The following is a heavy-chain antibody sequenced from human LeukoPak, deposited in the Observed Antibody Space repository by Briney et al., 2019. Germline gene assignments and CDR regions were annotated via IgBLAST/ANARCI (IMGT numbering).Heavy chain of an antibody. J-gene: IGHJ3*02. CDR3: VRERYSSGPDGFDI. Sequence: GSLRLSCAVSGFTFSRHWMHWARQAPGKGLVWVSRIDSGGSNTRYADSVKGRFTVSRDNAKNTVYLQMNSLRADDTAVYYCVRERYSSGPDGFDIWGQGTVVTVSS. V-gene: IGHV3-74*01. D-gene: IGHD2-15*01. CDR2: IDSGGSNT. CDR1: GFTFSRHW.